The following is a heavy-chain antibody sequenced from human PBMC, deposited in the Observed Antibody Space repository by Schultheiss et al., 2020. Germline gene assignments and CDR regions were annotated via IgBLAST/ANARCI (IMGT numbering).Heavy chain of an antibody. CDR2: IYYSGNT. D-gene: IGHD2/OR15-2a*01. Sequence: SETLSLTCAVYGGSFSGYYWSWIRQPPGKGLEWIGYIYYSGNTYYNPSLKSRVTISVDTSKNQFSLKLSSVTAADTAVYYCARGTNSMTEETAYWGQGTLVTVSS. CDR1: GGSFSGYY. CDR3: ARGTNSMTEETAY. V-gene: IGHV4-34*01. J-gene: IGHJ4*02.